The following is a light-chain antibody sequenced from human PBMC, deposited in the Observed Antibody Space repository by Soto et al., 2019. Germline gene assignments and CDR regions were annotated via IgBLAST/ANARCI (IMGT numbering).Light chain of an antibody. CDR2: KAS. Sequence: PSTLYGHVGDRVTVTCRASETISSWSAWYQQKPGKAPKLLIYKASTLKSGVPLRFSGSGSGTDFTLTISSLQPEDFATYYCQQSYSTPLTFRGGTKVDIK. J-gene: IGKJ4*01. CDR3: QQSYSTPLT. V-gene: IGKV1-5*03. CDR1: ETISSW.